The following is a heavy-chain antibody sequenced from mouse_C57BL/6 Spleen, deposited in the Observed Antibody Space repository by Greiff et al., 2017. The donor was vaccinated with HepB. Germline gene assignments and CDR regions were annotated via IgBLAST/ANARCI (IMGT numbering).Heavy chain of an antibody. CDR3: PWGEGFSY. CDR2: ISSGSSTI. V-gene: IGHV5-17*01. Sequence: EVQLVESGGGLVKPGGSLKLSCAASGFTFSDYGMHWVRQAPEKGLEWVAYISSGSSTIYYAATVKGRFTISRDNAKNTLFLQMTSLRSEDTAMYYCPWGEGFSYWGQGTLVTVSA. CDR1: GFTFSDYG. J-gene: IGHJ3*01. D-gene: IGHD4-1*01.